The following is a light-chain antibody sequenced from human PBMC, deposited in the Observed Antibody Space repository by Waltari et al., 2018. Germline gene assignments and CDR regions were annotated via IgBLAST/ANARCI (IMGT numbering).Light chain of an antibody. CDR3: QQYGSSVMYT. V-gene: IGKV3-20*01. Sequence: EVVLTQSPGTLSLSPGERATLSCRAGQSVSRSRLAWYQQNPGQAPRLLMYAASRRATGIPDRFRGSGTGTDFSLTVSRVEPEDSAVYYCQQYGSSVMYTFGQGTKLEIQ. CDR1: QSVSRSR. J-gene: IGKJ2*01. CDR2: AAS.